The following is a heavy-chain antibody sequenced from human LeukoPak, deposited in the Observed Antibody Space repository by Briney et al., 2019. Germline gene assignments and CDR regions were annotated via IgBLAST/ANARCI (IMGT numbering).Heavy chain of an antibody. CDR1: GGTFSSYA. J-gene: IGHJ5*02. Sequence: SVTVSFKASGGTFSSYAISWVRQAPGQGLEWMGGIIPIFGTANYAQKFQGRVTITADESTSTAYMELSSLRSEDTAVYYCARDRGTIFGVVTINWFDPWGQGTLVTVSS. V-gene: IGHV1-69*13. CDR2: IIPIFGTA. D-gene: IGHD3-3*01. CDR3: ARDRGTIFGVVTINWFDP.